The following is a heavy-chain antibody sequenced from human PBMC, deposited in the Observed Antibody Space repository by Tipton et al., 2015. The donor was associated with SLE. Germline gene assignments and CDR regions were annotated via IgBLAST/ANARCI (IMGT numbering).Heavy chain of an antibody. CDR1: GGSFSGYY. Sequence: TLSLACAVYGGSFSGYYWSWIRQPPGKGLEWIGEINHSGSTNYNPSLKSRVTISVDTSKNQFSLKLSSVTAADTAVYYCAKETSPRGGFDYWGQGTLVTVSA. J-gene: IGHJ4*02. CDR2: INHSGST. D-gene: IGHD3-10*01. CDR3: AKETSPRGGFDY. V-gene: IGHV4-34*01.